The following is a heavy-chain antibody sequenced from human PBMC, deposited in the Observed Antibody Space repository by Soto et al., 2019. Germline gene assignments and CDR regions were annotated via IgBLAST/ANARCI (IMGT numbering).Heavy chain of an antibody. CDR3: ARTSIGITGDFDY. CDR2: IWYDGSNK. D-gene: IGHD1-20*01. V-gene: IGHV3-33*01. Sequence: QVQLVESGGGVVQPGRSLRLSCAASGFTFSSYGMHWVRQAPGKGLEWVAVIWYDGSNKYYADSVKGRFTISRDNSKNTLYLQMNSLRAEDTAVYYCARTSIGITGDFDYWGQGTLVTVSS. CDR1: GFTFSSYG. J-gene: IGHJ4*02.